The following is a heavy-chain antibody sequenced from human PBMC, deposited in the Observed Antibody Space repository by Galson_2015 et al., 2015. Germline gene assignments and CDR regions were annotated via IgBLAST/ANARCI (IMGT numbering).Heavy chain of an antibody. J-gene: IGHJ4*02. Sequence: YDASVKGRFTISRDDSKNTAFLQMNSLRDEDTAVYYCARGHGYCSSTSCYIPFDFWGQGTLVTVSS. CDR3: ARGHGYCSSTSCYIPFDF. V-gene: IGHV3-73*01. D-gene: IGHD2-2*02.